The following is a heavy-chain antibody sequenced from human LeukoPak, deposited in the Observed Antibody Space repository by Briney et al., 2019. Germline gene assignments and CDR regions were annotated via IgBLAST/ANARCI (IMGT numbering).Heavy chain of an antibody. D-gene: IGHD5-12*01. J-gene: IGHJ4*02. CDR3: AYSGYLYYFDY. V-gene: IGHV4-30-4*01. Sequence: SETLSLTCTVSGGSISSGDYYWSWIRQPPGKGLEWIGYIYYSGITYYNPSLKSRVTISVDTSKNQISLKLSSVTAADTAVYYCAYSGYLYYFDYWGQGTLVTVSS. CDR1: GGSISSGDYY. CDR2: IYYSGIT.